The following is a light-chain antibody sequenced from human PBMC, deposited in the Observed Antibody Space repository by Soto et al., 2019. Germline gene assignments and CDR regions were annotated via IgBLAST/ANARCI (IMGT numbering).Light chain of an antibody. V-gene: IGKV1-39*01. CDR3: QQTYTSPRS. CDR1: QSIRSH. CDR2: FAS. Sequence: DIQMTQSPSSLSASVGDRVTITCRASQSIRSHLNWYQQKPGKAPQALIYFASTLQSGVPSRCSGRGSGTDFILTISSLEPEDVATYYCQQTYTSPRSFGPGTRVDI. J-gene: IGKJ3*01.